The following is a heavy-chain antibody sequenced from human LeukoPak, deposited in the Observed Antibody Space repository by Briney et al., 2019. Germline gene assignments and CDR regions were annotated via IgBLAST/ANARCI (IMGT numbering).Heavy chain of an antibody. CDR3: VRRGGRFDT. CDR2: I. V-gene: IGHV4-4*09. CDR1: GGSISGSY. J-gene: IGHJ5*02. Sequence: SETLSLTCTVSGGSISGSYWSWIRQPPGKGLGWIGYIYNPSLKSRVTIGVDTSRNQFSLKLSSVTAADTAVYYCVRRGGRFDTWGQGTLVTVSS.